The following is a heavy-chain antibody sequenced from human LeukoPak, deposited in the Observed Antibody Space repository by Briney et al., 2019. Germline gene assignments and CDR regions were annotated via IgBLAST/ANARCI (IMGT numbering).Heavy chain of an antibody. D-gene: IGHD6-19*01. V-gene: IGHV1-18*01. J-gene: IGHJ5*02. CDR3: ARVQFQWFDP. CDR2: ISAYNGYT. Sequence: ASVKVSCKASGYTFISYGISWVRQTPGQGLEWMGWISAYNGYTNYTQKLQGRVTMTTDTSTSTAYMELRSLRSDDTAVYYCARVQFQWFDPWGPGTLVTVSS. CDR1: GYTFISYG.